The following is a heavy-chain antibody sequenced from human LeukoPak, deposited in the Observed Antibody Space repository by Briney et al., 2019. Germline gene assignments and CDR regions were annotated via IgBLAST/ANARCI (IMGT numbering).Heavy chain of an antibody. CDR3: ARVLLIGSEGRGYPPRCAFDI. CDR2: IIPIFGTA. D-gene: IGHD3-22*01. J-gene: IGHJ3*02. Sequence: SVKVSCKASGGTFSSYAISWVRQAPGQGLEWMGGIIPIFGTAYYAQKFQGRVTITADESTSTAYMELCSLRSEDTAAYYCARVLLIGSEGRGYPPRCAFDIWSQGTMVTVS. CDR1: GGTFSSYA. V-gene: IGHV1-69*13.